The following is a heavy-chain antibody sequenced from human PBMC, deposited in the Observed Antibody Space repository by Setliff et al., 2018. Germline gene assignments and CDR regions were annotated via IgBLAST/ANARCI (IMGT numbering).Heavy chain of an antibody. V-gene: IGHV4-31*03. J-gene: IGHJ6*03. Sequence: SETLSLTCTVSGGSINSGDYYWSWIRQHPGKGLEWIGYIYYSGSTYYNPSLKSRVTISVDTSKNQFSLKLSSVTAADTAVYYCARDRLLVGARYAMDVWGKGTTVTVSS. CDR2: IYYSGST. D-gene: IGHD1-26*01. CDR1: GGSINSGDYY. CDR3: ARDRLLVGARYAMDV.